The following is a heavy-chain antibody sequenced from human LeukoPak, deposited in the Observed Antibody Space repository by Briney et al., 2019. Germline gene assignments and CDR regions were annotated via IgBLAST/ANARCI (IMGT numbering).Heavy chain of an antibody. CDR1: GGSFSGYY. CDR3: ARGLTGNY. CDR2: INHSGST. D-gene: IGHD1-14*01. Sequence: SETLSLTCAVYGGSFSGYYWSSIRQPPGKGLEWIGEINHSGSTNYNPSLKSRVTISVDTSKNQFSLKLSSVTAADTAVYYCARGLTGNYWGQGTLVTVSS. J-gene: IGHJ4*02. V-gene: IGHV4-34*01.